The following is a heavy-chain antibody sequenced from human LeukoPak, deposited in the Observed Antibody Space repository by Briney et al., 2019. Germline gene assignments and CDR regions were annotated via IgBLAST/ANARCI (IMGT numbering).Heavy chain of an antibody. D-gene: IGHD4-17*01. CDR3: ARGFTTGSSYYYYYMDV. Sequence: SETLSLTRTVSGYSISSGYYWGWIRQPPGKGLEWIGSIYHSGSTYYNPSLKSRVTISVDTSKNQFSLKLSSVTAADTAVYYCARGFTTGSSYYYYYMDVWGKGTTVTISS. V-gene: IGHV4-38-2*02. CDR1: GYSISSGYY. CDR2: IYHSGST. J-gene: IGHJ6*03.